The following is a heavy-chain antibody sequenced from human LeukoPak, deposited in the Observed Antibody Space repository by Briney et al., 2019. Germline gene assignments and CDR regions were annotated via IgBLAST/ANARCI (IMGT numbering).Heavy chain of an antibody. D-gene: IGHD2-2*01. J-gene: IGHJ5*02. CDR1: GYTFTSYG. CDR3: AREVGPTWGGIVVVPAATDWFDP. Sequence: GASVKVSCKASGYTFTSYGISWVRQAPGQGLEWMGWINPNSGGTNYAQKFQGRVTMTRDTSISTAYMELSRLRSDDTAVYYCAREVGPTWGGIVVVPAATDWFDPWGQGTLVTVSS. CDR2: INPNSGGT. V-gene: IGHV1-2*02.